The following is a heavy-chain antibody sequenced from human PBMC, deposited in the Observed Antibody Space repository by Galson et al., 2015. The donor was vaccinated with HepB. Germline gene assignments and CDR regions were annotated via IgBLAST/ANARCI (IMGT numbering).Heavy chain of an antibody. D-gene: IGHD3-22*01. Sequence: SVKVSCKASGYTFTNYAVNWVRQAPGQGLEWMGWINTNTGNPTYAQGFTGRFVFSLDTSVSTAYLQISSLKAEDTAVYYCAREAPSSVDYDSSGYAVSSLFDYWGQGTLVTVSS. V-gene: IGHV7-4-1*02. J-gene: IGHJ4*02. CDR3: AREAPSSVDYDSSGYAVSSLFDY. CDR2: INTNTGNP. CDR1: GYTFTNYA.